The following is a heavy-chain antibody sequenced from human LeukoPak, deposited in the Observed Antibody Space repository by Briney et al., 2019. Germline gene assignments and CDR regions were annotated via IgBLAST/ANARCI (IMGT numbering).Heavy chain of an antibody. J-gene: IGHJ4*02. CDR3: ARDSDYYDSSGYSRDFDY. Sequence: LSLTCAVYGGSFSGYYWSWIRQAPGKGLEWVSYISSSSSTIYYADSVKGRFTISRDNAKNSLYLQMNSLRAEDTAVYYCARDSDYYDSSGYSRDFDYWGQGTLVTVSS. CDR1: GGSFSGYY. CDR2: ISSSSSTI. D-gene: IGHD3-22*01. V-gene: IGHV3-11*04.